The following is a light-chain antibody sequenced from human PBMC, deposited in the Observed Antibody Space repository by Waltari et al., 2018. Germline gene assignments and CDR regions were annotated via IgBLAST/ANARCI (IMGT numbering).Light chain of an antibody. CDR3: QQYYDTPHI. Sequence: DIVMTQPPDPLAVSPGEGATINSKPSQGVLYNPNKKNYLAWSHKKPGQPPKLLIYWASTRGSGVPARFSGSGSGTDFTLTISSLQAEDVATYYCQQYYDTPHIFGPGTKVDI. CDR2: WAS. J-gene: IGKJ3*01. V-gene: IGKV4-1*01. CDR1: QGVLYNPNKKNY.